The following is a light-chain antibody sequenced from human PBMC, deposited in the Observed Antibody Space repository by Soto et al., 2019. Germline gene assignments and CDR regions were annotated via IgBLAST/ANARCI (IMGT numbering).Light chain of an antibody. CDR1: TSNIGSHT. CDR2: SNT. V-gene: IGLV1-44*01. Sequence: QSVLTQPPSASGTPGQTIVISCSGGTSNIGSHTVNWFQQLPGTAPRLLIYSNTQRPSGVPDRFSGSKSGTSASLAINGLQSQYEGDYDGAAWDDSLNGVVFGGGTKLTVL. J-gene: IGLJ2*01. CDR3: AAWDDSLNGVV.